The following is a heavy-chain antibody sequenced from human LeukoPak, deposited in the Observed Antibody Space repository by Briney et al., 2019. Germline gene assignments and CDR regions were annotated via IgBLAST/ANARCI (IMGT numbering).Heavy chain of an antibody. CDR1: GYTFTSYY. CDR3: AREALGYSSSSGGPFDY. V-gene: IGHV1-46*01. CDR2: INPSGGST. J-gene: IGHJ4*02. Sequence: GASVKVPCKASGYTFTSYYMHWVRQAPGQGLEWMGIINPSGGSTSYAQKFQGRVTMTRDTSTSTVYMELSSLRSEDTAVYYCAREALGYSSSSGGPFDYWGQGTLVTVSS. D-gene: IGHD6-6*01.